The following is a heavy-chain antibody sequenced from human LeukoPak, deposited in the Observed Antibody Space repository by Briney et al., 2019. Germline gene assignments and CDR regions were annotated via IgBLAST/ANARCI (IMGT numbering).Heavy chain of an antibody. D-gene: IGHD1-26*01. CDR2: IRYDGSNK. Sequence: GGSLRLSCAASGFTFSSYGMHWVRQAPGKGLEWVAFIRYDGSNKYYADSVKGRFTISRNNSKNTLYLQMKSLRAEDTAVYYCAKDRRSSFDYWGQGTLVTVSS. CDR1: GFTFSSYG. V-gene: IGHV3-30*02. J-gene: IGHJ4*02. CDR3: AKDRRSSFDY.